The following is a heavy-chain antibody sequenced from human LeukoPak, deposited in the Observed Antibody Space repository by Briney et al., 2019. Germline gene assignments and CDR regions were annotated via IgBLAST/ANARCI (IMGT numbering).Heavy chain of an antibody. CDR3: ARAGSGRSPDWFDP. CDR2: ISSSGSTI. V-gene: IGHV3-48*03. Sequence: PGGSLRLSCAASGFTFSIYEMNWVRQAPGKGLEWVSYISSSGSTIYYADSVKGRFTISRDNAKNSLYLQMNSLRAEDTAVYYCARAGSGRSPDWFDPWGQGTLVTVSS. CDR1: GFTFSIYE. J-gene: IGHJ5*02. D-gene: IGHD1-26*01.